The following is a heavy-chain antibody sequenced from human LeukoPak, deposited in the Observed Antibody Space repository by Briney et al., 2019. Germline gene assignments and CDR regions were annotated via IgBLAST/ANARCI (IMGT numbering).Heavy chain of an antibody. Sequence: SETLSLTCSVSGASISSRDHYWAWIRQPPGKGLEWIGSVYFSGSTYYKASLKSRLTISVDTSKNQFSLTLKSATAADTSVYYCARGVEMWSYFDSWGQGTPVIVS. CDR2: VYFSGST. J-gene: IGHJ4*02. CDR1: GASISSRDHY. D-gene: IGHD2-21*01. V-gene: IGHV4-39*01. CDR3: ARGVEMWSYFDS.